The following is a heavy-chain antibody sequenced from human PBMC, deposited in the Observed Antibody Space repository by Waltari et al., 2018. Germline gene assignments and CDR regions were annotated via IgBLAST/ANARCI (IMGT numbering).Heavy chain of an antibody. CDR3: ARDSYRIAVAGTPYYFDY. CDR1: GGSISSYY. D-gene: IGHD6-19*01. Sequence: QVQLQESGPGLVKPSETLSLTCTVSGGSISSYYWRWNRQPPRKGLEWIGRIYTSGSTNYNPSLKSRVTISVDKSKNQFSLKLSSVTAADTAVYYCARDSYRIAVAGTPYYFDYWGQGTLVTVSS. V-gene: IGHV4-4*07. J-gene: IGHJ4*02. CDR2: IYTSGST.